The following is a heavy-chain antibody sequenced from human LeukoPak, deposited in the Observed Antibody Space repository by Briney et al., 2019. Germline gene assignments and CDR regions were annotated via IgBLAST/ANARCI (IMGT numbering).Heavy chain of an antibody. Sequence: PGRSLRLSCAASGFTFSSYAMHWVRQAPGKGLEWVAVISYDGSNKYYADSVKGRFTISRDNSKNTLCLQMNSLRAEDTAVYYCARDSYYGSGSYCFDYWGQGTLVTVSS. V-gene: IGHV3-30*04. CDR2: ISYDGSNK. J-gene: IGHJ4*02. CDR3: ARDSYYGSGSYCFDY. CDR1: GFTFSSYA. D-gene: IGHD3-10*01.